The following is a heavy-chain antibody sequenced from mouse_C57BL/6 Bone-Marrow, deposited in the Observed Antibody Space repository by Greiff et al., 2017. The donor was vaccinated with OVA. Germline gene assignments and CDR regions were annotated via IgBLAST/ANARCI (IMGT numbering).Heavy chain of an antibody. CDR1: GFSLTSYG. CDR2: IWGEGST. J-gene: IGHJ2*01. Sequence: VKLMESGPGLVAPSQSLSITCTVSGFSLTSYGVSWVRQPPGKGLEWLGVIWGEGSTNYHSAPISRLSLSKDNSKSQVFLNLNSLQSDDTATYYCAKNDGYLYYFDYWGQGTTLTVSS. V-gene: IGHV2-3*01. D-gene: IGHD2-3*01. CDR3: AKNDGYLYYFDY.